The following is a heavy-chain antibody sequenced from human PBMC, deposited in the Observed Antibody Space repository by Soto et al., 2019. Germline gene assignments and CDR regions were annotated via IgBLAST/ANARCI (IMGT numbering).Heavy chain of an antibody. CDR3: ASLVYDFWSGDGGWFDP. CDR2: ISSSSSTI. Sequence: PGGSLRLSCAASGFTFSSYSMNWVRQAPGKGLEWVSYISSSSSTIYYADSVKGRFTISRDNAKNSLYLQMNSLRDEDTAVYYCASLVYDFWSGDGGWFDPWGQGTLVTVSS. J-gene: IGHJ5*02. D-gene: IGHD3-3*01. V-gene: IGHV3-48*02. CDR1: GFTFSSYS.